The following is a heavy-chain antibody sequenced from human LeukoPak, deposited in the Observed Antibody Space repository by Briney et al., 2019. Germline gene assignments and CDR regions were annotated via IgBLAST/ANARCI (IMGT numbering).Heavy chain of an antibody. CDR2: IIPIFGTA. Sequence: GASVKVSCKASGGTFSSYAISWVRQAPGQGLEWMGGIIPIFGTANYTQKFQGRVTITADESTSTAYMELSSLRSEDTAVYYCAIPGECSSTRCYDYWGQGTLVTVSS. J-gene: IGHJ4*02. CDR3: AIPGECSSTRCYDY. CDR1: GGTFSSYA. V-gene: IGHV1-69*13. D-gene: IGHD2-2*01.